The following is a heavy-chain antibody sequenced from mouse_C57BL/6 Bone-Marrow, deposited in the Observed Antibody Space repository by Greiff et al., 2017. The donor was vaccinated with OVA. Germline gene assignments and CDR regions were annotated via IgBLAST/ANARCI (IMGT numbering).Heavy chain of an antibody. J-gene: IGHJ3*01. Sequence: EVQRVESGGDLVKPGGSLKLSCAASGFTFSSYGMSWVRQTPDKRLEWVATISSGGSYTYYPDSVKGRFTMSRDKDKNTLYLQRSSLYSEDTAMYYCARKRYWVLAWFADWGQGTLVTVSA. D-gene: IGHD2-14*01. CDR3: ARKRYWVLAWFAD. CDR2: ISSGGSYT. CDR1: GFTFSSYG. V-gene: IGHV5-6*01.